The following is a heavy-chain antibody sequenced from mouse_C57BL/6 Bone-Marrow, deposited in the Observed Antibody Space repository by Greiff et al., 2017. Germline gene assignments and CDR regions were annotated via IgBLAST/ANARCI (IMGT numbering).Heavy chain of an antibody. J-gene: IGHJ3*01. Sequence: QVQLQQSGPGLVAPSQSLSITCTVSGFSLTSYAISWVRQPPGKGLEWLGVLWTGGGTNYNSALKSRLSISKDNSKSQVFLKMNSLQTDDTARYYGARNKGYYGNPDWFAYWGQGTLVTVSA. D-gene: IGHD2-1*01. CDR1: GFSLTSYA. CDR3: ARNKGYYGNPDWFAY. CDR2: LWTGGGT. V-gene: IGHV2-9-1*01.